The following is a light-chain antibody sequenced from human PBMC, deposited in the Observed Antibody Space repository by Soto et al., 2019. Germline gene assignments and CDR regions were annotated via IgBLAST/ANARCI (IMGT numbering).Light chain of an antibody. CDR3: QQYNSWLWT. CDR1: QGVSRGY. V-gene: IGKV3-15*01. Sequence: EIVLTQSPGTLSLSPGEGATLSCRASQGVSRGYLAWYHQRPGRAPRLLIYGASTRATGIPARFSGSGSGTEFTLIISSLQSEDSAVYYCQQYNSWLWTFGQGTKVDI. CDR2: GAS. J-gene: IGKJ1*01.